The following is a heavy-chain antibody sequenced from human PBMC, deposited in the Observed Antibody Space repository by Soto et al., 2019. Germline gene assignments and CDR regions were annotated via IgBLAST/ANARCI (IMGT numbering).Heavy chain of an antibody. CDR3: ASAGQNYYYYGMDV. J-gene: IGHJ6*02. Sequence: ASVKVSCKASGYSFTSYAIHWMRQAPGQRLEWMGLINAGNGNTKYSQKFQGRVTITRDTSASTAYMELSSLRSEDTAVYYCASAGQNYYYYGMDVWGQGTTVTVSS. CDR1: GYSFTSYA. CDR2: INAGNGNT. V-gene: IGHV1-3*01. D-gene: IGHD6-13*01.